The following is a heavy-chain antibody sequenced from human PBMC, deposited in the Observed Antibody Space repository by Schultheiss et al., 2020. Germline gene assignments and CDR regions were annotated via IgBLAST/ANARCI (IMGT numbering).Heavy chain of an antibody. CDR3: ARESSSSYGY. Sequence: GGSLRLSCAASGFTFSSYWMHWVRQAPGKGLVWVSHISSDESNTNYADFVKGRFTISRDNAKNTLYLQMNSLRAEDTAVYYCARESSSSYGYWGQGTLVTVSS. CDR1: GFTFSSYW. D-gene: IGHD6-6*01. CDR2: ISSDESNT. V-gene: IGHV3-74*01. J-gene: IGHJ4*02.